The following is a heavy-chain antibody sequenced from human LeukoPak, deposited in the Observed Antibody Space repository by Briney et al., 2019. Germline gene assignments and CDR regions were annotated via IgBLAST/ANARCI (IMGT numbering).Heavy chain of an antibody. CDR1: GGTFSSYA. Sequence: SVKVSCKASGGTFSSYAISWVRQAPGQGLEWMGGIIPIFGTANYAQKFQGRVTITADESTSTAYMELSSLRSEDTAVYCCARVMEWVVAVPSSYYYYGMDVWGQGTTVTVSS. CDR3: ARVMEWVVAVPSSYYYYGMDV. J-gene: IGHJ6*02. V-gene: IGHV1-69*13. D-gene: IGHD2-15*01. CDR2: IIPIFGTA.